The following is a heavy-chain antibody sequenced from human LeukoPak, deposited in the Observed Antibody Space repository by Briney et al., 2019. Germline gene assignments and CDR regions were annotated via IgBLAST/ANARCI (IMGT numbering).Heavy chain of an antibody. Sequence: GGSLRLSCAASGFTFSSYAMTWVRQAPGKGLEWVSGISGSGGSTYYADSVKGRFTISRDNSKNTLYLQMNSLRAEDTALYYCARDFTSEDAFDIWGQGTLVTVSS. J-gene: IGHJ3*02. CDR3: ARDFTSEDAFDI. V-gene: IGHV3-23*01. CDR1: GFTFSSYA. CDR2: ISGSGGST. D-gene: IGHD1-14*01.